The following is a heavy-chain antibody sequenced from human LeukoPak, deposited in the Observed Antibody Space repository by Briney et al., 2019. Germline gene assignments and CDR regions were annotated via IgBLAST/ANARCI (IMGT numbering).Heavy chain of an antibody. CDR2: IKQDGSEK. J-gene: IGHJ4*02. CDR1: GYTFSSYW. CDR3: AGGSGWLIDH. D-gene: IGHD6-19*01. Sequence: PGGSLRLSCAASGYTFSSYWMNWVRQAPGKGLEWVANIKQDGSEKYYVDSVKGRFTISRDNTKNSLYLQMNSLRAEDTAVYYCAGGSGWLIDHWGQGTLVTVSS. V-gene: IGHV3-7*01.